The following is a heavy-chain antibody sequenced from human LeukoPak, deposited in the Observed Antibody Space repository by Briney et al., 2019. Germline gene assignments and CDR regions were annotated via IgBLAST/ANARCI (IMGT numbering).Heavy chain of an antibody. D-gene: IGHD6-13*01. Sequence: SQTLSLTCAISGDSVSSNSAAWNWIRQSPSRGLEWLGRTYYRSKWYNDYAVSVKSRITINPDTSKNQFSLQLNSVTPEDTAVYYCASESLDHTLVVGIAGNWFDPWGQGTLVTVSS. CDR1: GDSVSSNSAA. CDR2: TYYRSKWYN. CDR3: ASESLDHTLVVGIAGNWFDP. V-gene: IGHV6-1*01. J-gene: IGHJ5*02.